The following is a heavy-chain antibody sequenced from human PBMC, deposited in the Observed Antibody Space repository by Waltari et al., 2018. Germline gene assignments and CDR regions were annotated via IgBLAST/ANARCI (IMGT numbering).Heavy chain of an antibody. CDR1: GLTFSSYG. CDR3: AKDELDYFDY. J-gene: IGHJ4*02. V-gene: IGHV3-30*18. CDR2: ISYDGSNK. D-gene: IGHD1-1*01. Sequence: QVQLVESGGGVVQPGRSLRLSCAASGLTFSSYGMHWVRQAPGKGLEWVAVISYDGSNKYYADSVKGRFTISRDNSKNTLYLQMNSLRAEDTAVYYCAKDELDYFDYWGQGTLVTVSS.